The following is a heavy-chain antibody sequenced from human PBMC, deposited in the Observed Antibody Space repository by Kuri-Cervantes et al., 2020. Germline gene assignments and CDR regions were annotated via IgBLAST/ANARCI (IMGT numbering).Heavy chain of an antibody. CDR2: IYHSGST. CDR1: GYSISSGYY. D-gene: IGHD3-3*01. CDR3: AHSGIFEAFDI. Sequence: ESLKISCAVSGYSISSGYYWGWIRQPPGKGLEWIGSIYHSGSTYYNLSLKSRVTISVDTSKNQFSLKLSSVTAADTAVYYCAHSGIFEAFDIWGQGTMVTVSS. V-gene: IGHV4-38-2*01. J-gene: IGHJ3*02.